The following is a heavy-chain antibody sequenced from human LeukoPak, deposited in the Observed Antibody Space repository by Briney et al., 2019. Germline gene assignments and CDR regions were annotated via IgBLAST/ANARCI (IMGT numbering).Heavy chain of an antibody. CDR3: ARGYSYANYYYYYMDV. Sequence: SETLSLTCTVYGASISDYYWNWIRQPPGKGLEWIGNTYYSGRANYSPSLKSRVTISVDTSKNQFSLKLSSVTAADTAVYYCARGYSYANYYYYYMDVWGKGTTVTVSS. V-gene: IGHV4-59*01. J-gene: IGHJ6*03. CDR1: GASISDYY. CDR2: TYYSGRA. D-gene: IGHD5-18*01.